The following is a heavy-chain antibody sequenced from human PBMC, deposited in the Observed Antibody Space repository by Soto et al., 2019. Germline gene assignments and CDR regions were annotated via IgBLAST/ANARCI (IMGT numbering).Heavy chain of an antibody. V-gene: IGHV3-33*01. D-gene: IGHD6-13*01. Sequence: QVQLVESGGGVVQPGRSLRLSCAASGFTFSSYGTHWVRQAPGKGLEWVAVIWYDGSNKYYADSVKGRFTISRDNSKNTLYLQMNSLRAEDTAVYYCARDGTPGIAAAPMGYWGQGTLVTVSS. J-gene: IGHJ4*02. CDR3: ARDGTPGIAAAPMGY. CDR1: GFTFSSYG. CDR2: IWYDGSNK.